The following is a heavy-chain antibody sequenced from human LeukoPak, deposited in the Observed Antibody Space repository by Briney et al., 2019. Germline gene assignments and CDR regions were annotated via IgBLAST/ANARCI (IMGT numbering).Heavy chain of an antibody. CDR1: GYTFNSYG. CDR3: ADMTTYYYDSSGYNNWFDP. D-gene: IGHD3-22*01. Sequence: ASVKVSCKTSGYTFNSYGIAWVRQAPGQGLEWMGGIIPIFGTANYAQKFQGRVTITTDESTSTAYMELSSLRSEDTAVYYCADMTTYYYDSSGYNNWFDPWGQGTLVTVSS. V-gene: IGHV1-69*05. CDR2: IIPIFGTA. J-gene: IGHJ5*02.